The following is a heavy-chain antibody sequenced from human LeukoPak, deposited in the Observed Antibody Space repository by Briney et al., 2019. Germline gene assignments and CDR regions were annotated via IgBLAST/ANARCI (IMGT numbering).Heavy chain of an antibody. D-gene: IGHD3-3*01. CDR2: INPTGTAT. Sequence: ASVKVSCKASGYSFINNWMHWVRQAPGQGLEWVGLINPTGTATIYAEKFQGRVTLTRDRSTTTDYMELRSLKSEDTAVYYCARDMSSVLRFLEWSPRHSLDYWGQGTLVTVSS. J-gene: IGHJ4*02. V-gene: IGHV1-46*01. CDR3: ARDMSSVLRFLEWSPRHSLDY. CDR1: GYSFINNW.